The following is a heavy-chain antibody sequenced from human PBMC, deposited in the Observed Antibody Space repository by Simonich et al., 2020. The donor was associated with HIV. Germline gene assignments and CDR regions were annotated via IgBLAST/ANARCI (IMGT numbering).Heavy chain of an antibody. CDR3: ATAYCGGDCSGWTDY. CDR2: IIQSGST. D-gene: IGHD2-21*02. Sequence: QVQLQQWGAGLLKPSETLSLTCAVYGGSFSGYYWSWIRQPPGKGLEWIGEIIQSGSTNSNPSLKSRVTISVDTSKNQFSLKLSSVTAADTAVYYCATAYCGGDCSGWTDYWGQGTLVTVSS. CDR1: GGSFSGYY. J-gene: IGHJ4*02. V-gene: IGHV4-34*12.